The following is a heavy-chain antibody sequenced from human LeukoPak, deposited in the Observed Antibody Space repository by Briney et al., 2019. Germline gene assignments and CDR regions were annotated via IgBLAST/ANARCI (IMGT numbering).Heavy chain of an antibody. Sequence: SETLSLTCTVSGGSISSSSYYWGWIRQPPGKGLEWIGSIYYSGSTYYNPSLKSRVTISVDTSKNQFSLKLSSVTAADTAVYCCARAIIKDTAMAWGQYYFDYWGQGTLVTVSS. D-gene: IGHD5-18*01. CDR3: ARAIIKDTAMAWGQYYFDY. V-gene: IGHV4-39*07. CDR2: IYYSGST. CDR1: GGSISSSSYY. J-gene: IGHJ4*02.